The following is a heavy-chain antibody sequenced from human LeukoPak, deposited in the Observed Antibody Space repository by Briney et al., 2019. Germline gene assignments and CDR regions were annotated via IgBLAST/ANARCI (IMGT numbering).Heavy chain of an antibody. Sequence: GASVKVSCKASGYTFTSYGISWVRQATGQGLEWMGWMNPNSGNTGYAQKFQGRVTMTRDTSINTAYLELSSLRSEDTAMYYCARDRGVYGVVQGVYYYGMDVWGQGTTVTVS. J-gene: IGHJ6*02. V-gene: IGHV1-8*02. CDR1: GYTFTSYG. D-gene: IGHD3-3*01. CDR2: MNPNSGNT. CDR3: ARDRGVYGVVQGVYYYGMDV.